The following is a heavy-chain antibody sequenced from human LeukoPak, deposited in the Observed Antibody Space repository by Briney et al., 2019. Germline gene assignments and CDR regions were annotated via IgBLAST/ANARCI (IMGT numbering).Heavy chain of an antibody. CDR3: ARVTGYRIEDYFDY. CDR1: GGSISTSSYY. Sequence: SETLSLTCTVSGGSISTSSYYWSWIRQPPGKGLDWIGYIYYSGSTNYNPSLKSRVTISVETSKNEFSLKLRSVTAADTAVYYCARVTGYRIEDYFDYWGQGTLVTVSS. CDR2: IYYSGST. V-gene: IGHV4-61*01. J-gene: IGHJ4*02. D-gene: IGHD6-13*01.